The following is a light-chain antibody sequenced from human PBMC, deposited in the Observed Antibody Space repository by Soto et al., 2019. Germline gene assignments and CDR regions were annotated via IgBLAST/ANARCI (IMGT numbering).Light chain of an antibody. Sequence: QSALTQPRSVSGSPGQSVTISCTGARSDVGGYRFVSWYQQHPDNAPKLMIYDVDKRPSGVPDRFSGSKSGNTASLTNSGLQSEDEADYFCCSDAGRFTWVFGGGTKLTVL. V-gene: IGLV2-11*01. CDR2: DVD. CDR1: RSDVGGYRF. CDR3: CSDAGRFTWV. J-gene: IGLJ3*02.